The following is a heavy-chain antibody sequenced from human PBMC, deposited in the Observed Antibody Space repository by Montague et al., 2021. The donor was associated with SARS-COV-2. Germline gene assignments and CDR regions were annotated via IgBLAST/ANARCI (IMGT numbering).Heavy chain of an antibody. CDR2: IYTSGST. CDR1: GGSISSGSYY. D-gene: IGHD3-3*01. CDR3: ARADFWSGNLYFDY. J-gene: IGHJ4*02. V-gene: IGHV4-61*02. Sequence: TLSLTCTVSGGSISSGSYYWSWIRQPAGKGLDWIGRIYTSGSTNYNPSLKSRVTISVDTSKNQFSLKLSSVTAADTAVYYCARADFWSGNLYFDYWGQGTLVTVSS.